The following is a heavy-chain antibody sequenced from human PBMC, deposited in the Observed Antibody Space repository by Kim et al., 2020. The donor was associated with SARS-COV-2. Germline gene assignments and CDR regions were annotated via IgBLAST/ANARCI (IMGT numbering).Heavy chain of an antibody. V-gene: IGHV3-74*01. CDR3: ARGDPGAATYFDS. D-gene: IGHD1-26*01. J-gene: IGHJ4*02. Sequence: ADFGKGRLAISRDNAKNTLYLQMNSLRAEDTAVYYCARGDPGAATYFDSWGQGTLVTVSS.